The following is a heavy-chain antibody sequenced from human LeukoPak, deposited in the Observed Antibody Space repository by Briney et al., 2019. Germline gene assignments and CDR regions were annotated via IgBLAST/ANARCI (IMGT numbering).Heavy chain of an antibody. Sequence: SETLSLTCTVSGGSIISSSYYWGWIRQPPGKGLEWIGSIYYSGSTYYNPSLKSRVTVSVDTSKNHFSLKLSSVTAADTAVYYCARRVASSYWYFDLWGRGTLVTVSS. CDR3: ARRVASSYWYFDL. CDR2: IYYSGST. CDR1: GGSIISSSYY. V-gene: IGHV4-39*02. J-gene: IGHJ2*01.